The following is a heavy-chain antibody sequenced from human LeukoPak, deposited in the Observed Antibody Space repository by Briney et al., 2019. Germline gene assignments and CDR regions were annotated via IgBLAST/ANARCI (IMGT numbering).Heavy chain of an antibody. J-gene: IGHJ4*02. CDR3: ARDGYSGYYYFDY. D-gene: IGHD5-12*01. CDR1: GFTFSSYA. CDR2: IRQDGSEK. V-gene: IGHV3-7*01. Sequence: GGSLRLSCAASGFTFSSYAMSWVRQAPGKGLEWVANIRQDGSEKYYVDSVKGRFTISRDNAKNSLYLQMNSLRAEDTAVYYCARDGYSGYYYFDYWGQGTLVTVSS.